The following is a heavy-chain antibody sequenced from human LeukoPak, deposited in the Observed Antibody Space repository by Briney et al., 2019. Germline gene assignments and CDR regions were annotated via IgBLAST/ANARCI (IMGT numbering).Heavy chain of an antibody. J-gene: IGHJ4*02. CDR2: IYPDDSET. Sequence: GESLKISCKGSGYSFTSYWIGWVRQMPGRGLEWMGIIYPDDSETRYSPSFQGQVTISADKSISTAFLQWSSLKASDTAIYYCARLGTSVSSGYYYPFDYWGQGTLVTVSS. V-gene: IGHV5-51*01. CDR3: ARLGTSVSSGYYYPFDY. D-gene: IGHD3-22*01. CDR1: GYSFTSYW.